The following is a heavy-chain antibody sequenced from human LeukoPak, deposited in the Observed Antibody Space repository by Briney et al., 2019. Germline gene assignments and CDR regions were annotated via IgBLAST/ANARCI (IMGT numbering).Heavy chain of an antibody. CDR1: GFTVSSDS. Sequence: GGSLRLSCAASGFTVSSDSMSWVRQAPGKGLEWVSVIYSDGRTYYDDSVKGRFTISRDNYKNTLHLQTNTLTAEDTAVYYCAKPNGGYGRGYFHLWGRGTLVSVTS. V-gene: IGHV3-66*04. J-gene: IGHJ2*01. CDR3: AKPNGGYGRGYFHL. D-gene: IGHD6-19*01. CDR2: IYSDGRT.